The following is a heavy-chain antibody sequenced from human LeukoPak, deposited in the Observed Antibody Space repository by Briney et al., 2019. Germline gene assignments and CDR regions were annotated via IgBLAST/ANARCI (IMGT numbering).Heavy chain of an antibody. V-gene: IGHV3-30*02. CDR3: AKVGYSSSSESSYYMDV. CDR1: GFTFSSYG. Sequence: GGSLRLACAASGFTFSSYGMHWVRQAPGKGLEWVAFIRYVGSNKYYADSVKGRFTISRDNSKNTLYLQMNSLRAEGTAVYYCAKVGYSSSSESSYYMDVWGKGTTVTVSS. D-gene: IGHD6-6*01. J-gene: IGHJ6*03. CDR2: IRYVGSNK.